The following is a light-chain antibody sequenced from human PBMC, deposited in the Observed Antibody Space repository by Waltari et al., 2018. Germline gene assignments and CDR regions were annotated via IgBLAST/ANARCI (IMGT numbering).Light chain of an antibody. CDR2: MTS. CDR3: LLHYGGVQV. J-gene: IGLJ2*01. Sequence: QTVVTQEPSLTVSPGGTVTLTCPSSTAAVPRAHYPNWFQQKPGQAPRALIYMTSSKHSWTPARFSGSLLGGKAALTLSGVQPEDEADYYCLLHYGGVQVFGGGTKLTVL. CDR1: TAAVPRAHY. V-gene: IGLV7-43*01.